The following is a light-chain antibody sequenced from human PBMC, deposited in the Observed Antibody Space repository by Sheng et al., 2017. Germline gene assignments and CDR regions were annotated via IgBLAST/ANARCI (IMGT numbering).Light chain of an antibody. V-gene: IGLV2-14*03. CDR3: SSYSTSGTVV. Sequence: QSALTQPASVSESPGQSITISCTGTTSDVGGDFYVSWYQHHPGKAPKLLIYDVTKRPSGVSDRFSGSRSVNTASLTISGLQAEDEADYYCSSYSTSGTVVFGGGTKL. J-gene: IGLJ2*01. CDR2: DVT. CDR1: TSDVGGDFY.